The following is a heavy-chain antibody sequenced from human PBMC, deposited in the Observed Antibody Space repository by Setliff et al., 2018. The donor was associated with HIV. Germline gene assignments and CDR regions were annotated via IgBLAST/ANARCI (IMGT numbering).Heavy chain of an antibody. CDR1: GGSISSSTYY. Sequence: SETLSLTCTVSGGSISSSTYYWGWIRQPPGKGLEWIGYIYYSGSTNSNPSLKSRVTISVDTSKNQFSLKLTSVTAADTAIYYCARGVNFDYWGQGTQVTVSS. CDR3: ARGVNFDY. CDR2: IYYSGST. J-gene: IGHJ4*02. V-gene: IGHV4-39*07. D-gene: IGHD3-3*01.